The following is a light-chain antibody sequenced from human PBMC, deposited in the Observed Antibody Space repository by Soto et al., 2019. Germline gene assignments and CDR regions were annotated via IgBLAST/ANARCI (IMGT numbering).Light chain of an antibody. CDR2: AAS. V-gene: IGKV1-39*01. Sequence: DIQMTQSPSSLSASVGDRVTITCRASQSIGNYLNWYQQKPGKAPKLLIYAASSLQSGVPSRFSGSGSGTDFTLTISSVPPEDFATYYCQQSYSAPYTFGQGTKLEIK. CDR1: QSIGNY. J-gene: IGKJ2*01. CDR3: QQSYSAPYT.